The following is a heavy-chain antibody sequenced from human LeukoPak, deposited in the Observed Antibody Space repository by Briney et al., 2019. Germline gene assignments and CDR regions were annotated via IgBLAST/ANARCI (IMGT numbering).Heavy chain of an antibody. V-gene: IGHV4-59*01. CDR1: GGSISSDY. CDR3: ARGVEYSSSSGLGY. D-gene: IGHD6-6*01. CDR2: IYYSGST. J-gene: IGHJ4*02. Sequence: SETLSLTCTVSGGSISSDYWSWIRQPPGKGLEWIGYIYYSGSTNYNPSLKSRVTISVDTSKNQFSLKLSSVTAADTALYYCARGVEYSSSSGLGYWGQRTLVTVSS.